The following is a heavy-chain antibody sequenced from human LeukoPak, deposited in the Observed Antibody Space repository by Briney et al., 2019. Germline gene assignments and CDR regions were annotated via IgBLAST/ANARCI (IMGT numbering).Heavy chain of an antibody. CDR2: IYTSGST. D-gene: IGHD3-10*01. CDR1: GGSISSGGYY. J-gene: IGHJ4*02. Sequence: SETLSLTCTVSGGSISSGGYYWSWIRQPAGKGLEWIGRIYTSGSTNYNPSLKSRVTISVDTSKNQFSLKLSSVTAADTAVYYCARWSRGIDYWGQGTLVTVSS. V-gene: IGHV4-61*02. CDR3: ARWSRGIDY.